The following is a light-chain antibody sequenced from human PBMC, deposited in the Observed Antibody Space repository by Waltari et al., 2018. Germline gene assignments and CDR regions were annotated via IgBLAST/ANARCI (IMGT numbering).Light chain of an antibody. J-gene: IGLJ2*01. V-gene: IGLV1-44*01. CDR1: RSNIGDFS. CDR2: SDY. Sequence: QPVLTQPPSVSGTPGQRVTISCSGSRSNIGDFSVNWYQHLPGSAPRLLIYSDYRRPSGVPDRFSGSNSGTSASLVVSGLQADDEADYYCAAWDDSLSGVVFGGGTKLTVL. CDR3: AAWDDSLSGVV.